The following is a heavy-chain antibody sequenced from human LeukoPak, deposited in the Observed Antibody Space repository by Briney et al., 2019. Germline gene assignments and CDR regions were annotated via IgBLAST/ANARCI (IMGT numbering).Heavy chain of an antibody. CDR2: GSTFNGHR. Sequence: ASVKVSCKASGYTFTGYGIHWVRQAPGQGLEWISWGSTFNGHRLYGQRFQGRVTMTTDPSTTTVYMELTSPTCDDTALYYCTRDAVGARAFDFWGQGTMVIVSS. D-gene: IGHD1-26*01. CDR1: GYTFTGYG. J-gene: IGHJ3*01. CDR3: TRDAVGARAFDF. V-gene: IGHV1-18*01.